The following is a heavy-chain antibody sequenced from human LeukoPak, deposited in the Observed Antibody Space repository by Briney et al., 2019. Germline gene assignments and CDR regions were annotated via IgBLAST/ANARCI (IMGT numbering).Heavy chain of an antibody. J-gene: IGHJ6*02. Sequence: SETLSLTCAVSGGSISSGGYSWSWIRQPPGKGLEWIGYIYHSGSTYYNPSLKSRLTISVDTSKNQFSLKLTSVTAADTAVYYCARHEPYRVPVAGTYYSYPMDVWGQGTTVTVSS. CDR1: GGSISSGGYS. CDR2: IYHSGST. D-gene: IGHD6-19*01. CDR3: ARHEPYRVPVAGTYYSYPMDV. V-gene: IGHV4-30-2*01.